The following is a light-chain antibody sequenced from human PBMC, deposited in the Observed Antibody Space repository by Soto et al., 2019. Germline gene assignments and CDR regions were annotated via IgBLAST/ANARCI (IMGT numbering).Light chain of an antibody. CDR2: GAS. CDR3: QQYNNWPRT. CDR1: QGVTTN. V-gene: IGKV3-15*01. Sequence: IVMTQSPATLSVSPGDTATLSCRASQGVTTNLAWFQQKPGQAPRLLIYGASTRATGLPARFSGSGSGTDFTLSISSLQSEDFAVYYCQQYNNWPRTFGQGTKVDIK. J-gene: IGKJ1*01.